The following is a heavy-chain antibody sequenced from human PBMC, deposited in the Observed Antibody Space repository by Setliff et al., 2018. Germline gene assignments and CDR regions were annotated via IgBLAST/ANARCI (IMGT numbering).Heavy chain of an antibody. CDR2: IHNNGRI. J-gene: IGHJ6*03. D-gene: IGHD1-26*01. Sequence: SETLSLTCRVSGASITSYYWSWIRQPPGKGLEWIAYIHNNGRIKYNPALKSRVTLSVDTSNNQFSLKVSSVTAADTAVYYCARAPPKRYSGSYEYFYMDVWGKGTTVTVSS. CDR1: GASITSYY. CDR3: ARAPPKRYSGSYEYFYMDV. V-gene: IGHV4-59*08.